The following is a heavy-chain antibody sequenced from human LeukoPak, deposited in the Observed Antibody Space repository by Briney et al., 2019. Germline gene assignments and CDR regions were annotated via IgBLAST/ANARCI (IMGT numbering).Heavy chain of an antibody. D-gene: IGHD7-27*01. V-gene: IGHV4-39*01. CDR2: ISYSGTN. CDR3: ASLGTLRS. Sequence: SETLSLTSTVSGGSVSSSSYYWGWIRHPPGKGLEWIGCISYSGTNYNNPSLKSRVSISIDTSKNQFSVKLTSVTAADTAMYYCASLGTLRSWGQGTLVTVSS. J-gene: IGHJ4*02. CDR1: GGSVSSSSYY.